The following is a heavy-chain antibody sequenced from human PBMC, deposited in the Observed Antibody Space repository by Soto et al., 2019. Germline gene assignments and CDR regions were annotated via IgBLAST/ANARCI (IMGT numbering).Heavy chain of an antibody. CDR3: ARDGKRIVVVPAAMREYYYYGMDV. CDR2: ISAYNGNT. V-gene: IGHV1-18*01. Sequence: QVQLVQSGAEVKKPGASVKVSCKASGYTFTSYGISWVRQAPGQGLEWMGWISAYNGNTNYAQKLQGRVTMTTDTSTSTAYMELRSLRSDDTAVYYCARDGKRIVVVPAAMREYYYYGMDVWGQGTTVTVSS. D-gene: IGHD2-2*01. J-gene: IGHJ6*02. CDR1: GYTFTSYG.